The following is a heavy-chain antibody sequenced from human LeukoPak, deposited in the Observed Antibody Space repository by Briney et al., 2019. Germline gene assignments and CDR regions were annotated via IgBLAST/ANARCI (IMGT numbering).Heavy chain of an antibody. CDR1: GYSFTSYW. V-gene: IGHV5-51*01. CDR2: IYPGDSDT. J-gene: IGHJ3*02. CDR3: ARTMGGIVVVPNAFDI. Sequence: GESLKISCKGSGYSFTSYWIGWVRQMPGKGLEWMGIIYPGDSDTRYSPSFQGQVTISADKSISTAYLQWSSLKASDTAMYYCARTMGGIVVVPNAFDIWGQGTMVTVSS. D-gene: IGHD3-22*01.